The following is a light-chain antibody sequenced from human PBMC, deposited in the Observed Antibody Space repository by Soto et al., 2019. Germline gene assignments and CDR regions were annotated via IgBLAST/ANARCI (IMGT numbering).Light chain of an antibody. Sequence: DIQMTQSPPSLSASVVDRVTITGLASQSISNYLNWYQQKVGKAPQLLIYGASNLQSGVPARFSGSGSGTDFTLTISDLQPEDFATFYCQQSYSAPLTFGGGTKVDI. J-gene: IGKJ4*01. CDR3: QQSYSAPLT. CDR1: QSISNY. CDR2: GAS. V-gene: IGKV1-39*01.